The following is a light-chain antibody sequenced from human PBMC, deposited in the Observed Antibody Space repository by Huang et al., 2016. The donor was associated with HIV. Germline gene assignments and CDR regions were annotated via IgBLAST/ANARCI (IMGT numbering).Light chain of an antibody. V-gene: IGKV3-20*01. J-gene: IGKJ2*01. Sequence: EIVLTQSPVTLSLSPGEGASLSCRASQGVHNSYLAWYQQKPGPAPRLLIFGASNRATGVPHRFRGSESGTDFTLTISGLDPEDFAVYYCQQYGTLPYTFGQGTKLEI. CDR1: QGVHNSY. CDR3: QQYGTLPYT. CDR2: GAS.